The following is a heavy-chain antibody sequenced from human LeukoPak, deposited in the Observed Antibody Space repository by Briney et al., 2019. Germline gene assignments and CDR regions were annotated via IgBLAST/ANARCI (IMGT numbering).Heavy chain of an antibody. CDR3: ARDNYAGANWLDP. CDR1: GGTFSSYA. Sequence: SVKVSCKASGGTFSSYAISWVRQAPGQGLEWMGGIIPIFGTANYAQKFQGRVTITTDESTSTAYMELSSLRSEDTAVYYCARDNYAGANWLDPWGQGTLVTVSS. V-gene: IGHV1-69*05. J-gene: IGHJ5*02. CDR2: IIPIFGTA. D-gene: IGHD1-7*01.